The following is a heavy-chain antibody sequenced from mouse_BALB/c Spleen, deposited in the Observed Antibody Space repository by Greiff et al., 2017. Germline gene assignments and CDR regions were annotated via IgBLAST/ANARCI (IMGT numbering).Heavy chain of an antibody. CDR1: GFAFSSYD. V-gene: IGHV5-12-1*01. CDR2: ISSGGGST. J-gene: IGHJ1*01. Sequence: EVKLMESGGGLVKPGGSLKLSCAASGFAFSSYDMSWVRQTPEKRLEWVAYISSGGGSTYYPDTVKGRFTISRDNAKNTLYLQMSSLKSEDTAMYYCARQGGYDYWYFDVWGAGTTVTVSS. D-gene: IGHD2-12*01. CDR3: ARQGGYDYWYFDV.